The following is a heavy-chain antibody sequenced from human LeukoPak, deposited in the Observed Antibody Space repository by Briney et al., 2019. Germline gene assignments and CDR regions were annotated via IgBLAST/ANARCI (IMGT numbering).Heavy chain of an antibody. D-gene: IGHD2-2*01. CDR1: GFTFSSYA. CDR3: AKREGYCSSTSCYEHMDV. J-gene: IGHJ6*03. V-gene: IGHV3-23*01. CDR2: ISGSGGST. Sequence: GGSLRPSCAASGFTFSSYAMSWVRQAPGKGLEWVSAISGSGGSTYYADSVKGRFTISRDNSKNTLYLQMNSLRAEDTAVYYCAKREGYCSSTSCYEHMDVWGKGTTVTVSS.